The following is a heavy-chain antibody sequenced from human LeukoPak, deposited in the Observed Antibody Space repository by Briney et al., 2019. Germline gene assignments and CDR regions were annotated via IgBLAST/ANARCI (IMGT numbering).Heavy chain of an antibody. CDR1: GGSFSGYS. J-gene: IGHJ5*02. Sequence: PSETLSLTSAVHGGSFSGYSWSWIRQPPGKGREWIGEINHSGSTKYNPSLKSRVTISVDTSKNQFSLKLSSVTAADTAVYYCATLRPVDTAMARFDPWGQGTLVTVSS. CDR2: INHSGST. V-gene: IGHV4-34*01. CDR3: ATLRPVDTAMARFDP. D-gene: IGHD5-18*01.